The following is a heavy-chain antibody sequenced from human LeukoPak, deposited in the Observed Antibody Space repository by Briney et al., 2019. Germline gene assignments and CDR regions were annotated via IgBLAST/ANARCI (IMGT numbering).Heavy chain of an antibody. J-gene: IGHJ6*03. CDR3: ARGKGGVVVVAAIPPYYYYYMDV. CDR1: GGSISSYY. D-gene: IGHD2-15*01. V-gene: IGHV4-4*07. CDR2: IYTSGST. Sequence: SETLSLTCTVSGGSISSYYWSWIRQPAGKGLEWIGRIYTSGSTNYNPSLKSRVTLSVDTSKNQFSLKLSSVTAADTAVYYCARGKGGVVVVAAIPPYYYYYMDVWGKGTTVTVSS.